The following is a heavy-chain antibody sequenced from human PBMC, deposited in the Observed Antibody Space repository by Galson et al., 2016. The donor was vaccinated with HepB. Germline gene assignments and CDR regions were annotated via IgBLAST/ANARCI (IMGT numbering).Heavy chain of an antibody. CDR3: VRVGGYVWGSYRSPRAFDV. D-gene: IGHD3-16*02. CDR1: GGTFSSHT. J-gene: IGHJ3*01. Sequence: SVKVSCKASGGTFSSHTISWVRQAPGQGLEWMGGIIPISVTTKYAQKFQGRVTISADESTTTAYMELSSLRSEDTAVYYCVRVGGYVWGSYRSPRAFDVWGKGTMVTVSS. CDR2: IIPISVTT. V-gene: IGHV1-69*13.